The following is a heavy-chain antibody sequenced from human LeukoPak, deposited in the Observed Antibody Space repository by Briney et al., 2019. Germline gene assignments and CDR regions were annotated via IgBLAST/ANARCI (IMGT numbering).Heavy chain of an antibody. CDR2: IIPIFGTA. CDR1: GGTFSSYA. CDR3: ARVRHDYGDYLNFDY. J-gene: IGHJ4*02. Sequence: GASVKVSCKASGGTFSSYAISWVRQAPGQGLEWMGGIIPIFGTANYAQKFQGRVTITADKSTSTAYMELSSLRSDDTAVYYCARVRHDYGDYLNFDYWGQGTLVTVSS. D-gene: IGHD4-17*01. V-gene: IGHV1-69*06.